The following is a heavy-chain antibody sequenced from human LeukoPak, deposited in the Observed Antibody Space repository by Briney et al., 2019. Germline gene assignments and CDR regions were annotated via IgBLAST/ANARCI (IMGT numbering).Heavy chain of an antibody. Sequence: GGSLRLSCAASGFTVSSNYMSWVRQAPGRGLEWVSVIYSGGSTYYADSVKGRFTISRDNSKNTLYIQMNSLRADDTALYYCARSVPDYTRFDYWGQGALVTVSS. CDR2: IYSGGST. CDR1: GFTVSSNY. V-gene: IGHV3-53*01. CDR3: ARSVPDYTRFDY. J-gene: IGHJ4*02. D-gene: IGHD4-11*01.